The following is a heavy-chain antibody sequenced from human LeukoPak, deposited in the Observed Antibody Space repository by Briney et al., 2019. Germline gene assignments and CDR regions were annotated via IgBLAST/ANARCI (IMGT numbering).Heavy chain of an antibody. D-gene: IGHD6-6*01. V-gene: IGHV4-59*11. J-gene: IGHJ4*02. Sequence: PSETLSLTCTVSGGSISSHYWSWIRQPPGKGLEWIGYICYSGSTNYNPSLKSRVTISVDTSKNQFSLKLSSVTAADTAVYYCARVQYSSSSGGLYYFDYWGQGTLVTVSS. CDR2: ICYSGST. CDR1: GGSISSHY. CDR3: ARVQYSSSSGGLYYFDY.